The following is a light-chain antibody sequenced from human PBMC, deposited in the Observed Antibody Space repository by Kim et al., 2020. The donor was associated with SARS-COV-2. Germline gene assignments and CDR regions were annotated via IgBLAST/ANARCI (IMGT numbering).Light chain of an antibody. Sequence: AWEQAVMITCQGDSLRSYYESWYQQAAGHASVLVIYSKNSRPARIPDRLSGCSSGNTAFLTITGAQAEDEADYYCNSRDSSGNQVFGGGTKLTVL. CDR3: NSRDSSGNQV. J-gene: IGLJ2*01. CDR2: SKN. CDR1: SLRSYY. V-gene: IGLV3-19*01.